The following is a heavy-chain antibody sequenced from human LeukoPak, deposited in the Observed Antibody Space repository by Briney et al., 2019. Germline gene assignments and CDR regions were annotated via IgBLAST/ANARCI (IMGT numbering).Heavy chain of an antibody. V-gene: IGHV4-59*01. D-gene: IGHD2-8*01. CDR2: IYYSGST. CDR3: ARGNTLGYCTNGVCPREYFQH. J-gene: IGHJ1*01. CDR1: GGSISSYY. Sequence: SETLSLTCTVSGGSISSYYWSWIRQPPGKGLEWIGYIYYSGSTNYNPSLKSRVTISVDTSKNQFSLKLSSVTAADTAVYYCARGNTLGYCTNGVCPREYFQHWGQGTLVTVSS.